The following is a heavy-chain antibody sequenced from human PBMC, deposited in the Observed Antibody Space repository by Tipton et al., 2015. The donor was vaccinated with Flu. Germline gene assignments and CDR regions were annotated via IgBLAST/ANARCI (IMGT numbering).Heavy chain of an antibody. CDR3: ARGPSGYSYGSYDY. CDR2: INENGRNT. J-gene: IGHJ4*02. V-gene: IGHV3-NL1*01. CDR1: GLTFSQYG. Sequence: GSLRLSCVGSGLTFSQYGMAWVRQAPGKGLEWISTINENGRNTHYAGSVEGRFAISRDNSKNMVFLQMNSLRAEDTAVYYCARGPSGYSYGSYDYWGQGTLVNVSS. D-gene: IGHD5-18*01.